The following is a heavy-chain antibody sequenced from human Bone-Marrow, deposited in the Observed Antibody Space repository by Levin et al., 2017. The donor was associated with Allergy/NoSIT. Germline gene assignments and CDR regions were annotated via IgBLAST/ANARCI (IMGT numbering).Heavy chain of an antibody. J-gene: IGHJ5*02. CDR3: ARGDDYSNYWFDP. V-gene: IGHV1-2*06. D-gene: IGHD4-11*01. Sequence: ASVKVSCKASGYTFTGYYMHWVRQAPGQGLEWMGRINPNSGGTNYAQKFQGRVTMTRDTSISTAYMELSRLRSDDTAVYYCARGDDYSNYWFDPWGQGTLVTVSS. CDR1: GYTFTGYY. CDR2: INPNSGGT.